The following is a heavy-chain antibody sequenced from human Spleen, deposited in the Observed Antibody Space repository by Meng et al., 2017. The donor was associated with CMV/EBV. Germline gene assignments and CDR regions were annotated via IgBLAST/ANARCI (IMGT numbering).Heavy chain of an antibody. CDR3: ARDEGTS. CDR2: IIPVTGSP. V-gene: IGHV1-69*08. CDR1: GGNFRATFSSYS. J-gene: IGHJ5*02. Sequence: SCKASGGNFRATFSSYSISWVRQAPGQRLEWMGRIIPVTGSPDYAQKFKGRITISADQSTKTAYMEVTSLRSEDTAMYFCARDEGTSWGQGTLVTVSS.